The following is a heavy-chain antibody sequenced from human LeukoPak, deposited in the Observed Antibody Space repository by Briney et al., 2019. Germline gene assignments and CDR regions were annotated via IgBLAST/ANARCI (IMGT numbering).Heavy chain of an antibody. J-gene: IGHJ5*02. D-gene: IGHD4-11*01. CDR3: ARDDYSDYSSWFDP. Sequence: ASVKGSCKACGFTFTSFGISWVRQATGQGLDWVGWLTTYNGNTNYAPKFQGRVTMTSDTSTSTAYMEMRSLRSDDTAVYYCARDDYSDYSSWFDPWGQGTLVSASS. V-gene: IGHV1-18*01. CDR1: GFTFTSFG. CDR2: LTTYNGNT.